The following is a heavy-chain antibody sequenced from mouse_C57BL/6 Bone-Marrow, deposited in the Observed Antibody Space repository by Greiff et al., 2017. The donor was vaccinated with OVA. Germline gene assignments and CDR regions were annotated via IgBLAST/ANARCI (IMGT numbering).Heavy chain of an antibody. CDR2: ISSGGDYI. D-gene: IGHD1-1*01. J-gene: IGHJ2*02. CDR1: GFTFSSYA. CDR3: TRSTTVVATDFDY. V-gene: IGHV5-9-1*02. Sequence: EVKLMESGAGLVKPGGSLKLSCAASGFTFSSYAMSWVRQTPEKRLEWVAYISSGGDYIYYADTVKGRFTISRDNARNTLYLQMRSLKSEDTAMYYCTRSTTVVATDFDYWGQGTSLTVSS.